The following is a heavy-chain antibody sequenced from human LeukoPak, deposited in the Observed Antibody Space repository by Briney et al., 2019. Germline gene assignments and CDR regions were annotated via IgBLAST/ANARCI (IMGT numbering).Heavy chain of an antibody. CDR3: ASRLEQQLVRLDYCYGMDV. J-gene: IGHJ6*02. CDR2: IYHSGST. Sequence: PSETLSLTCAVYGGSFSGYYWSWIRQHPGKGLEWIGYIYHSGSTYYNPSLKSRVTISVDRSKNQFSLKLSSVTAADTAVYYCASRLEQQLVRLDYCYGMDVWGQGTTVTVSS. V-gene: IGHV4-34*01. D-gene: IGHD6-13*01. CDR1: GGSFSGYY.